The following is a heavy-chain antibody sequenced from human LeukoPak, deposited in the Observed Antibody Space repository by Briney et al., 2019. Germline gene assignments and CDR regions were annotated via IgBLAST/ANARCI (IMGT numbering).Heavy chain of an antibody. CDR2: ISSSGSTI. J-gene: IGHJ4*02. V-gene: IGHV3-48*04. D-gene: IGHD1-26*01. CDR3: ASHFWGSGSYSGLDY. CDR1: GFTFSNYN. Sequence: GGSLRLSCAASGFTFSNYNMNWVRQAPGKGLEWVSYISSSGSTIYYADSVKGRFTISRDNAKNSLYLQMNSLRAEDTALYYCASHFWGSGSYSGLDYWGQGTLVTVSS.